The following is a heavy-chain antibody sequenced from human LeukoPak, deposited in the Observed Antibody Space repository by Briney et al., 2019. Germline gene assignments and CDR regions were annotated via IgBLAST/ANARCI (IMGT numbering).Heavy chain of an antibody. V-gene: IGHV1-46*01. CDR2: INPSGGST. Sequence: GASVKVSCTASGYTFTSYYMHWVRQAPGQGLEWMGIINPSGGSTSYAQKFQGRVTMTRDTSTSTVYMELSSLRSEDTAVYYCARDHCSSTSCYWFDPWGPGTLVTVSS. CDR1: GYTFTSYY. CDR3: ARDHCSSTSCYWFDP. J-gene: IGHJ5*02. D-gene: IGHD2-2*01.